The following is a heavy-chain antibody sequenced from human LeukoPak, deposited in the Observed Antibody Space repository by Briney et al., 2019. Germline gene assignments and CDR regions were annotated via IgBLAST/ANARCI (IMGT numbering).Heavy chain of an antibody. CDR1: GFTFNRYW. J-gene: IGHJ5*02. D-gene: IGHD5-12*01. CDR3: AREKPSYSADP. V-gene: IGHV3-7*01. CDR2: IKEDGSEK. Sequence: GGSLRLSCAASGFTFNRYWINWVRQAPGKGLEWVANIKEDGSEKFYVDSVKGRFTISRDNTKNSLYLQMNSLRVEDTAVYYCAREKPSYSADPWGQGTLVTVSS.